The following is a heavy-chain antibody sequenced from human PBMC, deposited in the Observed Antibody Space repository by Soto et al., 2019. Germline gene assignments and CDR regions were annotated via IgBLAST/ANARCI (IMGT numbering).Heavy chain of an antibody. CDR3: AYCSSTSCYYYYGMDV. J-gene: IGHJ6*02. CDR2: IDPSDSYT. Sequence: GESLKISCKGSGYSFTSYWISWVRQMPGKGLEWMGRIDPSDSYTNYSPSFQGHVTISADKPISTAYLQWSSLKASDTAMYYCAYCSSTSCYYYYGMDVWGQGTTVTVSS. D-gene: IGHD2-2*01. V-gene: IGHV5-10-1*01. CDR1: GYSFTSYW.